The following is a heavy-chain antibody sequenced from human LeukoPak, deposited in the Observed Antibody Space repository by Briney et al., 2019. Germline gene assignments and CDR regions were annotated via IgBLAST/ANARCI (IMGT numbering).Heavy chain of an antibody. V-gene: IGHV4-4*07. Sequence: SETLSLTCTVSGGSISSYYWSWIRQPAGKGLEWIGRIYTSGSTNYNPSLKSRVTISVDTSKNQFSLKLSSVTAADTAVYYCARSVLGRMYYYMDVWGKGTTVTISS. J-gene: IGHJ6*03. CDR3: ARSVLGRMYYYMDV. D-gene: IGHD7-27*01. CDR2: IYTSGST. CDR1: GGSISSYY.